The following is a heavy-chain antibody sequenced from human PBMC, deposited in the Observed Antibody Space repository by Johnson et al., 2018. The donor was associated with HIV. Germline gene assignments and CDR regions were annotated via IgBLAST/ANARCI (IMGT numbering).Heavy chain of an antibody. CDR3: ARIPEGDAFDI. CDR2: IYSGGST. J-gene: IGHJ3*02. V-gene: IGHV3-66*02. Sequence: VQLVESGGGLVKPGGSLRLSCAASGFTVSSNYMSWVRQAPGKGLEWVSVIYSGGSTYYADSVKGRFTISRDNSKNTLYLQMNSLRAEDSAVYYCARIPEGDAFDIWGQGTMVTVSS. CDR1: GFTVSSNY.